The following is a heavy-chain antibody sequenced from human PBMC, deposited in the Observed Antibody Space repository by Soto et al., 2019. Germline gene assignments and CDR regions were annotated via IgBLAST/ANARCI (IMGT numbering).Heavy chain of an antibody. J-gene: IGHJ4*02. CDR1: GGTFSSYA. CDR2: IIPIFGTA. CDR3: ARGGYFDSSNYLAY. V-gene: IGHV1-69*13. D-gene: IGHD3-22*01. Sequence: GASVKVSCKASGGTFSSYAISWVRQAPGQGLEWMGGIIPIFGTANYAQKFQGRVAITADESTSTAYMELSSLRSEDTAVHYCARGGYFDSSNYLAYWGLGTLVTVSS.